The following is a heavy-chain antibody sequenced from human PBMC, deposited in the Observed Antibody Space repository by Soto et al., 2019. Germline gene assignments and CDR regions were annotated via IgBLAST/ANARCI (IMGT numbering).Heavy chain of an antibody. CDR1: GFTFSSYS. Sequence: EVQLVESGGGLVKPGGSLRLSCAASGFTFSSYSMNWVRQAPGKGLEWVSSISSSSSYIYYADSVKGRFTISRDNAKNSLYLQMNSLRAEDTAVYYCARGPNPPIVVVIPQHHYYYGMDVWGQGTTVTVSS. CDR2: ISSSSSYI. V-gene: IGHV3-21*01. CDR3: ARGPNPPIVVVIPQHHYYYGMDV. D-gene: IGHD3-22*01. J-gene: IGHJ6*02.